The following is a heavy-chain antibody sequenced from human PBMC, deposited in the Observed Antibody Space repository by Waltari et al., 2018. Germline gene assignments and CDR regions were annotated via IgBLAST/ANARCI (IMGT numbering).Heavy chain of an antibody. D-gene: IGHD3-3*01. Sequence: QVQLVQSGAEVKKPGSSVKVSCKASGGTFSSYAISWVRQAPGQGLEWMGVIIPIFGTATSAPKVQGRVTITADESTSTAYMELSSLRSEDTAVYYCAGYDFWSGYYPDYWGQGTLVTVSS. J-gene: IGHJ4*02. CDR3: AGYDFWSGYYPDY. V-gene: IGHV1-69*01. CDR1: GGTFSSYA. CDR2: IIPIFGTA.